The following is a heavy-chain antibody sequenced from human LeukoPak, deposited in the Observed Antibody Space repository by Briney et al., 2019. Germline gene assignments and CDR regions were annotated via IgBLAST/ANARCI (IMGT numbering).Heavy chain of an antibody. CDR1: GYTLTELS. V-gene: IGHV1-24*01. D-gene: IGHD3-22*01. CDR3: ATDGFSATYYYDSSGYSLDY. CDR2: FDPEDGET. J-gene: IGHJ4*02. Sequence: GASVKVSCKVSGYTLTELSMHWVRQAPGKGLEWMGGFDPEDGETIYAQKFQGRVTMTEDTSTDTAYMELSSLRSEDTAVYYCATDGFSATYYYDSSGYSLDYWGQGTLVTVSS.